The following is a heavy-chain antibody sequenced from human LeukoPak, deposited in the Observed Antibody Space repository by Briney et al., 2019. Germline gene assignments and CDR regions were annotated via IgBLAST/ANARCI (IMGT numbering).Heavy chain of an antibody. D-gene: IGHD4-11*01. J-gene: IGHJ5*02. CDR2: INHSGST. Sequence: SETLSLTCADYGGSFSGYYWSWIRQPPGKGLEWIGEINHSGSTNYNPSLKSRVTISVDTSKNQFSLKLSSVTAADTAVYYCARGFDRYSNWFDPWGQGTLVTVSS. CDR1: GGSFSGYY. CDR3: ARGFDRYSNWFDP. V-gene: IGHV4-34*01.